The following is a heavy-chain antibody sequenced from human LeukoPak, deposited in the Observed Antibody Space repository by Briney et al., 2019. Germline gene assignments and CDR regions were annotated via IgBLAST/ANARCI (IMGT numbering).Heavy chain of an antibody. V-gene: IGHV3-33*08. J-gene: IGHJ4*02. CDR3: ARGGSDGYASGY. D-gene: IGHD5-24*01. CDR1: GFTFSSYG. Sequence: GRSLRLSCAASGFTFSSYGMHWVRQAPGKGLEWVAVIWCDGSNKYYADSVKGRFTISRDNSKNTLYLQMNSLSPEDTAVYYCARGGSDGYASGYWGQGTLVTVSS. CDR2: IWCDGSNK.